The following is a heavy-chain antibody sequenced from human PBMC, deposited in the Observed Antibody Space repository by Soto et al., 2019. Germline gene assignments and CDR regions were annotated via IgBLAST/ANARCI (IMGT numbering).Heavy chain of an antibody. CDR1: GFTFSSNG. CDR3: AKNGLSDSPSAIDS. J-gene: IGHJ4*02. V-gene: IGHV3-23*01. Sequence: GGSLRLSCANSGFTFSSNGMSWVRQAPGKGLDWVSGISGSGRNTYYADSVKGRFTISRDNSKNTLFLQMNSLRVEDTAVYYCAKNGLSDSPSAIDSWGQGTLVTVSS. D-gene: IGHD2-8*01. CDR2: ISGSGRNT.